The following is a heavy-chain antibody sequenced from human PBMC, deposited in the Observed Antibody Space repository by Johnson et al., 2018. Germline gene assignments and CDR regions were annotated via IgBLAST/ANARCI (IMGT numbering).Heavy chain of an antibody. CDR1: GFTFDDYA. D-gene: IGHD3-16*01. J-gene: IGHJ3*02. CDR3: VGGLNAFDI. V-gene: IGHV3-74*02. CDR2: LNSAGRST. Sequence: VQLVQSGGGLVQPGRSXRLSCAASGFTFDDYAMHWVRQAPGTGLVWVSRLNSAGRSTSYADSVKDRFTISRANSKTTLYLQINSLRAEDTAVYSCVGGLNAFDIWGQGTMVTVSS.